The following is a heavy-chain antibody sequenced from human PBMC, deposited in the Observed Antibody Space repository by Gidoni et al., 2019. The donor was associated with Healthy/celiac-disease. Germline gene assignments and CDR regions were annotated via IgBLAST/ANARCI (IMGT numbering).Heavy chain of an antibody. V-gene: IGHV3-33*01. CDR1: GFTFSSYG. Sequence: QVQLVESGGGVVQPGRSLRLSCAASGFTFSSYGMHWVRQAPGKGLEWVAVIGYDGSNKYYADSVKGRFTISRDNSKNTLYLQMNSLRAEDTAVYYCARAVSVTYYYYGMDVWGQGTTVTVSS. D-gene: IGHD3-10*01. CDR3: ARAVSVTYYYYGMDV. CDR2: IGYDGSNK. J-gene: IGHJ6*02.